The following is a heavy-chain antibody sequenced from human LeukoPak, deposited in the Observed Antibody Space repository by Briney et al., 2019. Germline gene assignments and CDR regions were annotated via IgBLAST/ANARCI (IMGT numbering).Heavy chain of an antibody. CDR2: INHSGNT. CDR3: ARDKQPGDY. D-gene: IGHD5-18*01. J-gene: IGHJ4*02. V-gene: IGHV4-34*01. Sequence: PSETLSLTCAVYGESFSSYYWSWTRQPPGKGLEWIGEINHSGNTNYNPSLKSRVTISVDTSKNQFSLKLSSVTAADTAVYYCARDKQPGDYWGQGTLVTVSS. CDR1: GESFSSYY.